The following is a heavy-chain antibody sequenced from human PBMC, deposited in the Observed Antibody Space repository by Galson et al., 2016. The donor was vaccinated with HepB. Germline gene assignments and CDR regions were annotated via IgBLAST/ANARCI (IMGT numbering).Heavy chain of an antibody. D-gene: IGHD2/OR15-2a*01. CDR1: GGSTFSHY. CDR3: ARQQNDGHGMNV. CDR2: LYYSGRP. V-gene: IGHV4-59*08. Sequence: ETLSLTCTVSGGSTFSHYWSWIRQPPGKGLEWIGYLYYSGRPSYNPSLKSRVTVSIDASTNQVSLTLTSVTAADTAVYYCARQQNDGHGMNVWGQGTTVTVSS. J-gene: IGHJ6*02.